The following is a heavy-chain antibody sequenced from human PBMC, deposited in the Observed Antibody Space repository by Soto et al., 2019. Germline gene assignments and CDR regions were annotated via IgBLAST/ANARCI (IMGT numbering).Heavy chain of an antibody. J-gene: IGHJ4*02. CDR1: GGSISSGGYY. CDR2: IDYRGST. V-gene: IGHV4-31*03. Sequence: QVQLQESGPGLVKPSQTLSLTCTVSGGSISSGGYYWSWIRQHPGQVLEWIGYIDYRGSTYYNPSLKSRVTISVDTSKKQLSLKLSSVTDADTAVYYCASLPYGSGIHYFDYWGQGTLVTVSS. CDR3: ASLPYGSGIHYFDY. D-gene: IGHD3-10*01.